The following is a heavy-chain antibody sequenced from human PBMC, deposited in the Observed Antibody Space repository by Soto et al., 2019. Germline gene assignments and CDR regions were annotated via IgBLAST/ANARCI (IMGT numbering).Heavy chain of an antibody. D-gene: IGHD3-3*01. V-gene: IGHV5-10-1*01. CDR1: GYSLTSYW. Sequence: GESLKISCKGSGYSLTSYWISWVRQMPGKGLEWMGRIDPSDSYTNYSETFQGHVTILADKSISTAYMQLSSLKASDTARYYCARRITIFGVVDGMDVWGQRTTVTVSS. CDR3: ARRITIFGVVDGMDV. CDR2: IDPSDSYT. J-gene: IGHJ6*02.